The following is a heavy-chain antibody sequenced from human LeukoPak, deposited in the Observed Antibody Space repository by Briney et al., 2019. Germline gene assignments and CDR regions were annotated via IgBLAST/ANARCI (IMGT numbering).Heavy chain of an antibody. J-gene: IGHJ4*02. CDR1: GFTFSSYA. D-gene: IGHD3-10*01. CDR3: ARDHGLWFGEFSFDY. CDR2: ISGSGGST. Sequence: GGSLRLSCAASGFTFSSYAMSWVRQAPGKGLEWVSAISGSGGSTYYADSVKGRFTISRDNAKNTLYLQMNSLRAEDTAVYYCARDHGLWFGEFSFDYWGQGTLVTVSS. V-gene: IGHV3-23*01.